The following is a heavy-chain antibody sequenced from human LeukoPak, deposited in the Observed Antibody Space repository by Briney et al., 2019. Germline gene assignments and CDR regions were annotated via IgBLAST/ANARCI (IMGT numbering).Heavy chain of an antibody. CDR2: ISSSSSYT. CDR1: GFTFSDYY. CDR3: ARGGADYVIGY. J-gene: IGHJ4*02. Sequence: GGSLRLSCAASGFTFSDYYMSWIRQAPGKGLEWISFISSSSSYTNYADSVKGRFTISRDNTKNSLYLQMNNLRAEDTAVYYCARGGADYVIGYWGQGTLVTVSS. V-gene: IGHV3-11*06. D-gene: IGHD4-17*01.